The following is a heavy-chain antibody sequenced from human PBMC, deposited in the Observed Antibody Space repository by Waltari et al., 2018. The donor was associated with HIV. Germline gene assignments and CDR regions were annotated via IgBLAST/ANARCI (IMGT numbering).Heavy chain of an antibody. CDR1: IDTFSNYG. CDR2: IRPYNGNT. CDR3: ARGDIGWFDP. J-gene: IGHJ5*02. V-gene: IGHV1-18*01. D-gene: IGHD3-16*01. Sequence: QVPFVQSGAEMKRPGASVTVSCKTSIDTFSNYGVTWVRQAPGHGLEWVGWIRPYNGNTNYAQKFQGRVTMTTDRSTTTAYMEMRNLRDEDTAIYYCARGDIGWFDPWGQGTLVTVSS.